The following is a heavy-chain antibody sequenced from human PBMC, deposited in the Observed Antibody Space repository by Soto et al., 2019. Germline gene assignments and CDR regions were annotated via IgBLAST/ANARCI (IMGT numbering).Heavy chain of an antibody. CDR1: GGTFSSYA. CDR2: IIPILGTA. CDR3: AGGRLRYFDWPY. J-gene: IGHJ4*02. D-gene: IGHD3-9*01. V-gene: IGHV1-69*13. Sequence: SVKVSCKASGGTFSSYAISWVRQAPGQGLEWMGGIIPILGTANYAQKFQGRVTITADESTSTAYMELSSLRSEDTAVYYCAGGRLRYFDWPYWGQGTLVTSPQ.